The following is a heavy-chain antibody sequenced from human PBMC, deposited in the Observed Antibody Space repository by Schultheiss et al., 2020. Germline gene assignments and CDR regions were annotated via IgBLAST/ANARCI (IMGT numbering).Heavy chain of an antibody. Sequence: ASVKVSCKASGYTFTGYYMHWVRQAPGQGLEWMGWINPNSGGTNYAQKFQGRVTITRDTSASTAYMELSSLRSEDTAVYYCARAEGLVIDYWGQGTLVTVSS. D-gene: IGHD6-19*01. J-gene: IGHJ4*02. V-gene: IGHV1-2*02. CDR3: ARAEGLVIDY. CDR2: INPNSGGT. CDR1: GYTFTGYY.